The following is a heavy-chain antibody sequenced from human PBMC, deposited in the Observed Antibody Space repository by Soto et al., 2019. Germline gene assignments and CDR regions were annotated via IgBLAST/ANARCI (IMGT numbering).Heavy chain of an antibody. J-gene: IGHJ4*02. V-gene: IGHV4-59*08. Sequence: TSETLSLTCTVSGGSISSYYWSWIRQPPGKGLEWIGYIHYSGSTNYNPSLKTRVTISVDTSKNQFSLKLNSVTAADTAVYYCASRRSGYEDYWGQGTLVTVSS. CDR2: IHYSGST. D-gene: IGHD5-12*01. CDR1: GGSISSYY. CDR3: ASRRSGYEDY.